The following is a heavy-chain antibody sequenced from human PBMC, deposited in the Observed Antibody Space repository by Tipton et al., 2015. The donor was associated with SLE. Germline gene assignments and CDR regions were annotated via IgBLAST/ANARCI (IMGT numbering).Heavy chain of an antibody. D-gene: IGHD5-12*01. Sequence: SLRLSCAASGFTLSDFYMSWIRQAPGKGLEWISHISGSGSIVNYADSLKGRFTISRDNTKNSLFLQMNNLRAEDTAVYFCARAINLDSWGQGTLVTVSS. V-gene: IGHV3-11*01. CDR2: ISGSGSIV. J-gene: IGHJ4*02. CDR1: GFTLSDFY. CDR3: ARAINLDS.